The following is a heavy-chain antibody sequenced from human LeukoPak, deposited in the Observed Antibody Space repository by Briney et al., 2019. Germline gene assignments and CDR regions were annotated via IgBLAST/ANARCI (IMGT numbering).Heavy chain of an antibody. CDR1: GGTFSSYA. CDR3: ARDRIAVAGRKYYYYMDV. V-gene: IGHV1-69*06. Sequence: GASVKVSRKASGGTFSSYAISWVRQAPGQGLEWMGGIIPIYGTANYAQKFQGRVTITADKSTSTAYMELSSLRSEDTAVYYCARDRIAVAGRKYYYYMDVWGKGTTVTVSS. CDR2: IIPIYGTA. J-gene: IGHJ6*03. D-gene: IGHD6-19*01.